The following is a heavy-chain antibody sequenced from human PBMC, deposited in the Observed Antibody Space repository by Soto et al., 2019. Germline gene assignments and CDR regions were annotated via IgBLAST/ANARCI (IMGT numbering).Heavy chain of an antibody. Sequence: GGSLRLSCAASGFTFSGSAMHWVRQASGKGLEWVGRIRSKANSYATAYAASVKGRFTISRDDSKNTAYLQMNSLKTEDTAVYYCTSSITHYDFWSGYSGGGMDVWVQGTTVTVSS. CDR3: TSSITHYDFWSGYSGGGMDV. V-gene: IGHV3-73*01. CDR1: GFTFSGSA. CDR2: IRSKANSYAT. J-gene: IGHJ6*02. D-gene: IGHD3-3*01.